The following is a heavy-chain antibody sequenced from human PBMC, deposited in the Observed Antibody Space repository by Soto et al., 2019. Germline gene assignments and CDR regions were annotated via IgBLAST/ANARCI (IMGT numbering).Heavy chain of an antibody. J-gene: IGHJ6*02. D-gene: IGHD6-6*01. V-gene: IGHV5-51*01. CDR2: IYPGDSDT. CDR1: GYSFTSYW. CDR3: ARRSSSSPYYYGMDV. Sequence: GESLKISCKGSGYSFTSYWIGWVRQMPGKGLEWMGIIYPGDSDTRYSPSFQGQVTISADKSISTAYLQWSSLKASDTAMYYCARRSSSSPYYYGMDVWGQGTTVTVSS.